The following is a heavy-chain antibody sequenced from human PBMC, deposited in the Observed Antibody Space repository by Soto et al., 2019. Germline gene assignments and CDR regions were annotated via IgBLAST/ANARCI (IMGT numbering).Heavy chain of an antibody. CDR2: IYYSGNT. Sequence: PSETLSLTCSVSGGSISRGGYYWSWIRQHPGRGLEWIGYIYYSGNTYYNPSLKSRVTISVDTSKNQFSLKLSAVTAADTAVYYSARGRVGATTDYFDYWGQGTLVTVSS. V-gene: IGHV4-31*03. D-gene: IGHD1-26*01. CDR1: GGSISRGGYY. CDR3: ARGRVGATTDYFDY. J-gene: IGHJ4*02.